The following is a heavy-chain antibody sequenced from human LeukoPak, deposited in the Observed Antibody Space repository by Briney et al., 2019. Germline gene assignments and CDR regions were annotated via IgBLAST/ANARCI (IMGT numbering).Heavy chain of an antibody. CDR1: GDTFSNYV. D-gene: IGHD2-15*01. CDR3: ATTSNWGYCSGGSCYVFDY. Sequence: ASVQVSCKASGDTFSNYVINWVRQAPGQGLEWMGVIIPNFGTADYAQKLQGRVTITADKSTSTAYMELSSLRSEDTAVYYCATTSNWGYCSGGSCYVFDYWGQGTLVTVSS. V-gene: IGHV1-69*06. J-gene: IGHJ4*02. CDR2: IIPNFGTA.